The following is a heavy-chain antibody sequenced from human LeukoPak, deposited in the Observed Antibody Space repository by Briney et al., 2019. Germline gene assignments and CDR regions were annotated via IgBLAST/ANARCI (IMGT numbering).Heavy chain of an antibody. Sequence: PGESLKTLRKGSEYSFSIYWIAWVRQMPGKGLEYMGIIYPEDSDPRYTPSCQGQVTISVDKSISTAYLEWSSLKASDTAMYYCARRMYGDYEGFDYWGQGTLVTVSS. CDR1: EYSFSIYW. V-gene: IGHV5-51*01. J-gene: IGHJ4*02. CDR2: IYPEDSDP. CDR3: ARRMYGDYEGFDY. D-gene: IGHD2-21*02.